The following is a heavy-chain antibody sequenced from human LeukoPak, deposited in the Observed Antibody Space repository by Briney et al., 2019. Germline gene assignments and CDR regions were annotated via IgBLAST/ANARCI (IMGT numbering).Heavy chain of an antibody. V-gene: IGHV3-66*01. Sequence: PGGSLRFSCAASGFTFSSYSMNWVRQAPGKGLEWVSVIYSGGSTFYADSVKGRFTISRDNSKNTLYLQMNSLRAEDTAVYYCASDSYSPEYFQHWGQGTLVTVSS. D-gene: IGHD2-15*01. J-gene: IGHJ1*01. CDR1: GFTFSSYS. CDR3: ASDSYSPEYFQH. CDR2: IYSGGST.